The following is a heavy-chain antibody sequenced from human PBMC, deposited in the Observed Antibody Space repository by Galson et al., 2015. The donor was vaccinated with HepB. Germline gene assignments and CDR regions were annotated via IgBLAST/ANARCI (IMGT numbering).Heavy chain of an antibody. CDR2: ISYDGSNK. CDR3: ARAFPKYYYDSGPSFDY. J-gene: IGHJ4*02. D-gene: IGHD3-22*01. CDR1: GFTFSSYA. Sequence: SLRLSCAASGFTFSSYAMHWVRQAPGKGLEWVAVISYDGSNKYYADSVKGRFTISRDNSKNTLYLQMNSLRAEDTAVYYCARAFPKYYYDSGPSFDYWGQGTLVTVSS. V-gene: IGHV3-30-3*01.